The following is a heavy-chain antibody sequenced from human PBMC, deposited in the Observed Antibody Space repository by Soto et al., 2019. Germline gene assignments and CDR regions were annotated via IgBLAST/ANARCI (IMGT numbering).Heavy chain of an antibody. J-gene: IGHJ4*02. Sequence: SETLSLTCTVSGGSISSHRYYWAWIRQPPGKGLEWIGTIYSSGTTYYNPSLKSRGTISVDTSKNQFSLNLNSVTATDTAVYYCARRVVSAATHYFDYWGQGTLVTVSS. V-gene: IGHV4-39*01. D-gene: IGHD2-15*01. CDR1: GGSISSHRYY. CDR3: ARRVVSAATHYFDY. CDR2: IYSSGTT.